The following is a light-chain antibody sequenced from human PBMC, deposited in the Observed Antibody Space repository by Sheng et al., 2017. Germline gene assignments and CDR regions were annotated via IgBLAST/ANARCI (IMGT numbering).Light chain of an antibody. CDR3: QSGDSGPYRVL. V-gene: IGLV3-25*03. J-gene: IGLJ2*01. CDR1: ALPKQY. Sequence: SYELTQPPSVSVSPGQTARITCSGDALPKQYAYWYQQKPGQAPVLVIYKDSERPSGIPERFSGSSSGTTVTLTISGVQAEDEADYYCQSGDSGPYRVLFGEGTKLTVL. CDR2: KDS.